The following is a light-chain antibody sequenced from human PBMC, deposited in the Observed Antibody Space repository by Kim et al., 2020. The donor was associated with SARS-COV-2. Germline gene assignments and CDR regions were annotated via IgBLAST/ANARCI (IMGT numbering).Light chain of an antibody. Sequence: ATINGKASQIVVSHASNKNYLAMCQQKHGQLPKLLIYWVSTRESGVPDRFSGRGAGTDFSLSISRLQADDVAVYYFQQYYSTPQTFGQGTKVDIK. CDR2: WVS. CDR3: QQYYSTPQT. V-gene: IGKV4-1*01. CDR1: QIVVSHASNKNY. J-gene: IGKJ1*01.